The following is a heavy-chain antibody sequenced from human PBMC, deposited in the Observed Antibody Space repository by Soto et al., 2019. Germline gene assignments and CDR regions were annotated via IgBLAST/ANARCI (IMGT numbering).Heavy chain of an antibody. D-gene: IGHD2-15*01. CDR1: GFTFSSYA. J-gene: IGHJ4*02. CDR3: AKEGIVVVVAARPGFVDY. Sequence: GGSLRLSCAASGFTFSSYAMSWVRQAPGKGLEWVSAISGSVGSTYYADSVKGRFTISRDNSKNTLYLQMNSLRAEDTAVYYCAKEGIVVVVAARPGFVDYWGQGTLVTVSS. CDR2: ISGSVGST. V-gene: IGHV3-23*01.